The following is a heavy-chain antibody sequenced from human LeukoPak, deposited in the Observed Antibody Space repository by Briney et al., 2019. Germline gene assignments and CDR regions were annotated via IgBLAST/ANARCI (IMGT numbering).Heavy chain of an antibody. CDR2: IILILGIA. Sequence: SVKVSCKASGDTFSSYASSWVRQAPGQGLEWMGRIILILGIANYAQKFRGRVTITADKSTSTAYMELSSLRSEDTAVYYCARARGGSYFDYWGQGTLVTVSS. V-gene: IGHV1-69*04. J-gene: IGHJ4*02. CDR3: ARARGGSYFDY. D-gene: IGHD3-16*01. CDR1: GDTFSSYA.